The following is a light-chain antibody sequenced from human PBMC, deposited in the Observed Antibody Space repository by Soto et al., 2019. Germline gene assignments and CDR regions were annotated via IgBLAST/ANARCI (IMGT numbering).Light chain of an antibody. V-gene: IGLV2-8*01. CDR1: SSDVGGYNY. CDR3: SSYAGSNNPAI. Sequence: QSVLTQPPSASGSPGQSVTISCTGTSSDVGGYNYVSWYQQHPGKAPKFLIFEVSRRPSGVPYRFSGSKSGNTASLTVSGLQADDEADYYCSSYAGSNNPAIFGGGTKVTVL. J-gene: IGLJ2*01. CDR2: EVS.